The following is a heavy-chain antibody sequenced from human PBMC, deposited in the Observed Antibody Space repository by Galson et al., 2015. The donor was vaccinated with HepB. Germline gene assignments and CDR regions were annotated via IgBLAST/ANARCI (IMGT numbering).Heavy chain of an antibody. CDR1: GFTFTSYG. CDR2: ISRGGDTS. Sequence: LRLSCAACGFTFTSYGMSWVRQAPGQGLECVSAISRGGDTSDYADSVKGRFTVSRDSSTNTLYLQMNGLRADDTAIYYCVRGTTAPDYWGQGTLVTVSS. D-gene: IGHD2/OR15-2a*01. J-gene: IGHJ4*02. V-gene: IGHV3-23*01. CDR3: VRGTTAPDY.